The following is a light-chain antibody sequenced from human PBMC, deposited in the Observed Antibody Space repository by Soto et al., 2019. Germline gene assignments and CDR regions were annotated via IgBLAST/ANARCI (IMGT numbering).Light chain of an antibody. CDR1: SSNIGNNA. CDR3: AAWDGSLNAYV. J-gene: IGLJ1*01. CDR2: FDD. V-gene: IGLV1-36*01. Sequence: QSVLTQPPSVSAAPRQRVTISCSGSSSNIGNNAVNWYQQLPGKAPKLLIYFDDLLPSGVSNRFSGSKSGTSASLAISGLQSEDEADYYCAAWDGSLNAYVFGTGIKLTVL.